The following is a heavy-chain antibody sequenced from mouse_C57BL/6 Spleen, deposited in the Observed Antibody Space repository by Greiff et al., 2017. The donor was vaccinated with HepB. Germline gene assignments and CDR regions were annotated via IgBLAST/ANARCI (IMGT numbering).Heavy chain of an antibody. D-gene: IGHD2-5*01. V-gene: IGHV1-54*01. CDR2: INPGSGGT. CDR1: GYAFTNYL. CDR3: ARGGLYSNYVDFDY. Sequence: VKLMESGAELVRPGTSVKVSCKASGYAFTNYLIEWVKQRPGQGLEWIGVINPGSGGTNYNEKFKGKATLTADKSSSTAYMQLSSLTSEDSAVYFCARGGLYSNYVDFDYWGQGTTLTVSS. J-gene: IGHJ2*01.